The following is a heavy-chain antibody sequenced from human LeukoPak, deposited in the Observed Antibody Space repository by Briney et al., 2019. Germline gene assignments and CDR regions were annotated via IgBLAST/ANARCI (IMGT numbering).Heavy chain of an antibody. Sequence: SETLSLTCTVSGGSISSSSYYWGWIRQPPGNGLEWIGSIYYSGSTYYNPSLKSRVTISVGKAKNQFSLKLSSVTAADTAVYYCGRLVVPGPRFGYWGQGTLVTVSS. CDR2: IYYSGST. J-gene: IGHJ4*02. D-gene: IGHD3-22*01. CDR1: GGSISSSSYY. CDR3: GRLVVPGPRFGY. V-gene: IGHV4-39*01.